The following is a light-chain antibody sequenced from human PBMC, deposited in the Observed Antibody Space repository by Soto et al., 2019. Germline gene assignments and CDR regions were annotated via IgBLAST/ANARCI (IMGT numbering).Light chain of an antibody. CDR1: SSDIGAYDY. V-gene: IGLV2-14*01. Sequence: QSVLTQPASVSGSPGQSITISCTGTSSDIGAYDYVSWFQHHPGKAPKLMIYEIDNRPSGVSNRFSGSKSGNSASLTISRLQAEDEAICFCSSCTRTDPRVFGGGTKLTVL. J-gene: IGLJ3*02. CDR2: EID. CDR3: SSCTRTDPRV.